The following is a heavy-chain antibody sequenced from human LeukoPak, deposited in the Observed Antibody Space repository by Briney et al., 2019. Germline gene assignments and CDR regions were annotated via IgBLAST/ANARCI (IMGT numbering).Heavy chain of an antibody. CDR3: TRRGGLSSGRSFDY. D-gene: IGHD3-10*02. Sequence: GGSLRLSCVASGFSFSSYDMHWVRQAPGKGLEWVSSINSRSNYIFYAESMKGRFTISRDNAKNSLFLQMDGLRAEDTAVYYCTRRGGLSSGRSFDYWGQGTLVTVSS. CDR2: INSRSNYI. J-gene: IGHJ4*02. CDR1: GFSFSSYD. V-gene: IGHV3-21*01.